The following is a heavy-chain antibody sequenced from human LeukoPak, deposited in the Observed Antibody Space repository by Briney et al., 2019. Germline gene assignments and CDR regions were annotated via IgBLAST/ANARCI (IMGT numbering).Heavy chain of an antibody. CDR1: GYSFTNYW. V-gene: IGHV5-51*01. Sequence: PGESLKISCQGSGYSFTNYWIGWVRQMPGKGLEWMGIIYPGDSDTTYSPSFQGQVTISADKSISTAYLQWSGLKASDTAMYYCARQTRDGSGSRGYSFDFWGQGTLVTVSS. CDR2: IYPGDSDT. D-gene: IGHD3-10*01. CDR3: ARQTRDGSGSRGYSFDF. J-gene: IGHJ4*02.